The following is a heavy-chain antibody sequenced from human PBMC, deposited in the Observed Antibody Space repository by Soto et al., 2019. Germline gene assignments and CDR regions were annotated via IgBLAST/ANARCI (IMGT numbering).Heavy chain of an antibody. D-gene: IGHD3-9*01. V-gene: IGHV3-30-3*01. J-gene: IGHJ4*02. CDR1: GFTFKNFA. CDR2: ISYDGSIE. CDR3: ARGVRDLDWRPRFGY. Sequence: QVQLVESGGGVVQPGGSLRLSCAASGFTFKNFAMHWVRQAPGKGLEWVAVISYDGSIEYYADSVKGRFTISRDDFKNTTVLQKSSMRVDDTAVYYCARGVRDLDWRPRFGYWGQGTLVTVSS.